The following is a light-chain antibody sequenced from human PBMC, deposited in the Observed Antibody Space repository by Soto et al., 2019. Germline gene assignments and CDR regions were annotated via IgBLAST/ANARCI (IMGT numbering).Light chain of an antibody. CDR2: GAS. CDR3: QQYETWPPRFT. J-gene: IGKJ3*01. CDR1: QSVSSN. Sequence: EIVLTQTPATLSVSPGERAILSCRANQSVSSNLAWYQQKPGQAPRLLIYGASSRATGIPARFSGSGFQTEFTLTLSSLQSEDFAVYYCQQYETWPPRFTFGPGTKVDIK. V-gene: IGKV3-15*01.